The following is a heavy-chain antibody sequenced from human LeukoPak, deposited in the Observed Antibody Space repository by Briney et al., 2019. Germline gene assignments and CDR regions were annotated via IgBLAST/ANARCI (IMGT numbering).Heavy chain of an antibody. CDR3: TRQSQACSTGSCYVVS. CDR2: IYPDDSDT. J-gene: IGHJ5*01. CDR1: GYTFRSYW. Sequence: GESLKISCEGSGYTFRSYWIGWVRQMPGKDLEWMGMIYPDDSDTRYSPSFQGQVTFSADLSLNTAYLQWSSLEASDTAIYYCTRQSQACSTGSCYVVSWGQGTQVTVSS. V-gene: IGHV5-51*01. D-gene: IGHD2-15*01.